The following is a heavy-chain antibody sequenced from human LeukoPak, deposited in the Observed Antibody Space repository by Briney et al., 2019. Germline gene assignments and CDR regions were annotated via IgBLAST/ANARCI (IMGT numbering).Heavy chain of an antibody. CDR1: GFTFSSYS. CDR2: ISSSSSTI. J-gene: IGHJ4*02. Sequence: GGSLRLSCAASGFTFSSYSMNWVRQAPGKGLEWVSYISSSSSTIYYADSVKGRFTISRDNAKNSLYLQMNSLRPEDTAVYYCAKLWNEVGVPIYWGQGTLVTVSS. CDR3: AKLWNEVGVPIY. D-gene: IGHD1-26*01. V-gene: IGHV3-48*01.